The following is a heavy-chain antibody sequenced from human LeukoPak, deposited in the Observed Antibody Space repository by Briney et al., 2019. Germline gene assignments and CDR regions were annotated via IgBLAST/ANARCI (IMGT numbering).Heavy chain of an antibody. CDR1: GGSIASNY. CDR2: IYYTGGT. J-gene: IGHJ4*02. D-gene: IGHD6-19*01. Sequence: SETLSLTCTVSGGSIASNYWTWIRQPLGKGLEYIGYIYYTGGTNYNPSLKSRVTISVDTSKNQFSLKLTSVTAADTAVYFCAKYGNSGWVIDNWGQGTLVTVSS. V-gene: IGHV4-59*08. CDR3: AKYGNSGWVIDN.